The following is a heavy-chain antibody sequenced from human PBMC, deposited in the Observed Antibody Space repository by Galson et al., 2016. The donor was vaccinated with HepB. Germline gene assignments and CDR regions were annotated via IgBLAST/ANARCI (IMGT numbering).Heavy chain of an antibody. CDR2: IYSGGST. CDR1: GFTFSSYA. Sequence: SLRLSCAASGFTFSSYAMNWVRQAPGKGLEWVSVIYSGGSTFYADSVKGRFTISRDNSKNTLYLQINSLRAEDTAVYYCAKGRSAIAAAGLNYWGQGTLVTVSS. CDR3: AKGRSAIAAAGLNY. D-gene: IGHD6-13*01. J-gene: IGHJ4*02. V-gene: IGHV3-23*03.